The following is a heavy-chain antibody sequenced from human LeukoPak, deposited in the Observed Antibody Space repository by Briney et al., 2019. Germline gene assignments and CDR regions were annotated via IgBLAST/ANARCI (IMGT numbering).Heavy chain of an antibody. CDR2: ISSSSSYI. D-gene: IGHD2-2*01. V-gene: IGHV3-21*01. J-gene: IGHJ5*02. Sequence: PGGSLRLSCAASGFTFSSYSMNWVRQAPGKGLEWVSSISSSSSYIYYADSVKGRFTISRDNAKNSLYLQMNSLRAEDTAVYYCARDFDVVRIVVVPAAMGSWFDPWGQGTLVTVSS. CDR1: GFTFSSYS. CDR3: ARDFDVVRIVVVPAAMGSWFDP.